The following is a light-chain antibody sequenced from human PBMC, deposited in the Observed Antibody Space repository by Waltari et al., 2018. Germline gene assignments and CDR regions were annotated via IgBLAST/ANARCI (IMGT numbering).Light chain of an antibody. CDR3: YSTDSSGNVQV. CDR2: EDV. CDR1: ALPKKY. J-gene: IGLJ2*01. V-gene: IGLV3-10*01. Sequence: SYELTQPPSVSVSPGQTARITCSGDALPKKYAYWYNQKSGQAPVQVIYEDVKRPSGIPERFSGSSSGTMVTLTISGAQVEDEADYYCYSTDSSGNVQVFGGGTKLTVL.